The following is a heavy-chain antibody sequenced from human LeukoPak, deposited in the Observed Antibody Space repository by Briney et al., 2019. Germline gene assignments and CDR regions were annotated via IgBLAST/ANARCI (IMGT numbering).Heavy chain of an antibody. D-gene: IGHD2-15*01. CDR1: GGTFSSYA. CDR3: ARGYCSGGSCLTYYYYYGMDV. J-gene: IGHJ6*02. V-gene: IGHV1-69*13. Sequence: SVKVSCKASGGTFSSYAISWVRQAPGQGLEWMGGIIPIFGTANYAQKFQGRVTITADESTSTAYMELSSLRSEDTAVYYCARGYCSGGSCLTYYYYYGMDVWGQGTTVTVSS. CDR2: IIPIFGTA.